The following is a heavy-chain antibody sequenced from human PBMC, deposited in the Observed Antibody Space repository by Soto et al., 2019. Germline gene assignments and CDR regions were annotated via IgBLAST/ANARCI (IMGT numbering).Heavy chain of an antibody. D-gene: IGHD1-1*01. CDR3: ASWHEREHAYDV. Sequence: DVQLVESGGGLIQPGASLRLSCAAFGLTVSGKKYVAWVRQAPGKGLEWVSVLYDVDGSFYADSVKGRFTTSSDSSKTTVYLQMNGLRPDDTAVYYCASWHEREHAYDVWGQGTTVTVAS. CDR2: LYDVDGS. CDR1: GLTVSGKKY. V-gene: IGHV3-53*01. J-gene: IGHJ3*01.